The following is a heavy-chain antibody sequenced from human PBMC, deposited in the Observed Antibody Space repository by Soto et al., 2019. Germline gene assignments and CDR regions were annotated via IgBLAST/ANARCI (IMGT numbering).Heavy chain of an antibody. V-gene: IGHV1-8*01. J-gene: IGHJ6*02. CDR1: GYTFTSYD. Sequence: ASVKVSCKASGYTFTSYDINWVRQATGQGLEWMGWMNPNSGNTGYAQKFQGRVTMTRNTSISTAYMELSSLRSEDTAVYYCARGKSGWYDFWSGYYPYYYYGMDVWGQGTTVTVSS. D-gene: IGHD3-3*01. CDR3: ARGKSGWYDFWSGYYPYYYYGMDV. CDR2: MNPNSGNT.